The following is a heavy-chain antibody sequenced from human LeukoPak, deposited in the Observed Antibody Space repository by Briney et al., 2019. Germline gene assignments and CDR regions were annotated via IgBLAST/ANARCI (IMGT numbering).Heavy chain of an antibody. CDR3: ARDQDYYGSGSYGPDY. D-gene: IGHD3-10*01. J-gene: IGHJ4*02. Sequence: SETLSLTCAVYGGSFSGYYWSWIRQPAGKGLEWIGRIYTSGSTNYNPSLKSRVTISVDTSKNQFSLKLSSVTAADTAVYYCARDQDYYGSGSYGPDYWGQGTLVTVSS. CDR2: IYTSGST. CDR1: GGSFSGYY. V-gene: IGHV4-4*07.